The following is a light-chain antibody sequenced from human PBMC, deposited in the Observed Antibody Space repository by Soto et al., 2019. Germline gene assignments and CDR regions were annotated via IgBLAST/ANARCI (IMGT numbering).Light chain of an antibody. V-gene: IGLV2-14*01. CDR1: SSDVGGYNY. CDR3: SSYTTTNTYV. CDR2: EVS. Sequence: QSALTQPASVSGSPGQSITISCTGTSSDVGGYNYVSWYQQHPGKAPKLMIYEVSNRPSGVSNRFSGSKSGNTVSLTISGLQAEDEADYYCSSYTTTNTYVFGTGTKLTVL. J-gene: IGLJ1*01.